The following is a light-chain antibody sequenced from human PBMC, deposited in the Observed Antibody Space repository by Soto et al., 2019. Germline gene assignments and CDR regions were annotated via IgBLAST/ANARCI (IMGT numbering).Light chain of an antibody. J-gene: IGLJ3*02. CDR1: SSDVGGYNY. CDR2: DVS. CDR3: SSYTSSSTVV. V-gene: IGLV2-14*03. Sequence: QSALTQPASVSGSPGQSITISCTGTSSDVGGYNYVSWYQQHPGKAPKLMIYDVSYRPSGVSNRFSGFKSGNTASLTISSLQAEDEADYYCSSYTSSSTVVFGGGTKLTVL.